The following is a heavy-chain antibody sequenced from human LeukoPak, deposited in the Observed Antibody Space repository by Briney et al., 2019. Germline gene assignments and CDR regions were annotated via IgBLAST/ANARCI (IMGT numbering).Heavy chain of an antibody. CDR3: ASYDYIWGSYRCGGYFDY. CDR2: INHSGST. CDR1: GGSFSGYY. Sequence: PSETLSLTCAVYGGSFSGYYWSWIRQPPGKGLEWIGEINHSGSTNYNPSLKSRVTISVDTSKNQFSLKLSSVTAADTAVYYCASYDYIWGSYRCGGYFDYWGQGTLVTVSS. J-gene: IGHJ4*02. D-gene: IGHD3-16*02. V-gene: IGHV4-34*01.